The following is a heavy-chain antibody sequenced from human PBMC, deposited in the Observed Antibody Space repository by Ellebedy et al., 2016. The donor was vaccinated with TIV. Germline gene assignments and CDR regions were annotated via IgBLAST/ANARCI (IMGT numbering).Heavy chain of an antibody. D-gene: IGHD2-2*01. CDR2: VSFDMDKK. Sequence: PGGSLRLSCEASGFPFRNYDMHWVRHSPRQGMEWVAIVSFDMDKKFYTDSVKGRFTISRDNSKNTLYLDMNSLGVDDTAVYYCARDLTQYASGAGLSDSWGHGTLVTVSS. J-gene: IGHJ5*01. CDR1: GFPFRNYD. CDR3: ARDLTQYASGAGLSDS. V-gene: IGHV3-30*03.